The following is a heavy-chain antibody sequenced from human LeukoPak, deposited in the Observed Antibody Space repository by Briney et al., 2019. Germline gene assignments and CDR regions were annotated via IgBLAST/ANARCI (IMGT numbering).Heavy chain of an antibody. J-gene: IGHJ4*02. Sequence: SQTLSLTCTVSGGSISSGGYYWSWIRQHPGKGLEWIGYIHYSGSTYYNPSLKSRVTISVDTSKNQFSLKLSSVTAADTAVYYCAVYYDFWSGYYRHFDYWGQGTLVTVSS. V-gene: IGHV4-31*03. D-gene: IGHD3-3*01. CDR1: GGSISSGGYY. CDR2: IHYSGST. CDR3: AVYYDFWSGYYRHFDY.